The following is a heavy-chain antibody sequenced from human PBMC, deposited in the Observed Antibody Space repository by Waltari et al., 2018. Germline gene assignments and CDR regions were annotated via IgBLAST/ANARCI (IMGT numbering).Heavy chain of an antibody. V-gene: IGHV4-34*01. J-gene: IGHJ3*02. D-gene: IGHD6-6*01. CDR3: ARGRKAARPFKAFDI. CDR1: GGSFSGYY. CDR2: INHSGRT. Sequence: QVQLQQWGAGLLKPSETLSLTCAVYGGSFSGYYWSWTRQPPGKGLEWIGEINHSGRTNYNPSLKSRVTISVDTSKNQFSLKLSSVTAADTAVYYCARGRKAARPFKAFDIWGQGTMVTVSS.